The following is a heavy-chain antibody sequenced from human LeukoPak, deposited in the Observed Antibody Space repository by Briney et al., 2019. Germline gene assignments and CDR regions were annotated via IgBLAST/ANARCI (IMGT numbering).Heavy chain of an antibody. Sequence: ASVKVSCKASGYTFTGYYIHWVRQAPGQGLEWMGWINPNTGGTEYAQKFQGRVTMTRDTSISTAYMELSSLRSEDTAVYYCARDNVSPELRYFDWLKDTQFDGMDVWGQGTTVTVSS. D-gene: IGHD3-9*01. CDR3: ARDNVSPELRYFDWLKDTQFDGMDV. CDR2: INPNTGGT. CDR1: GYTFTGYY. J-gene: IGHJ6*02. V-gene: IGHV1-2*02.